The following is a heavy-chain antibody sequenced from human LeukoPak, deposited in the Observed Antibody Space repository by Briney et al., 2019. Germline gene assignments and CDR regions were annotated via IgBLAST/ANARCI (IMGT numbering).Heavy chain of an antibody. D-gene: IGHD2-2*01. Sequence: PSETLFLTCAVYGGSFSGYYWSWIRQPPGKGLEWIGEINHSGSTNYNPSLKSRVTISVDTSKNQFSLKLSSVTAADTAVYYCARGYCSSTSCYGAGWFHPWEQGTLVTVSS. J-gene: IGHJ5*02. V-gene: IGHV4-34*01. CDR2: INHSGST. CDR3: ARGYCSSTSCYGAGWFHP. CDR1: GGSFSGYY.